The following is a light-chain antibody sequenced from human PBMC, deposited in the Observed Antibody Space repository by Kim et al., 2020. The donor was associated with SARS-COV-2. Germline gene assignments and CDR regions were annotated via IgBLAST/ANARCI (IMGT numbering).Light chain of an antibody. CDR2: AAS. CDR3: QEYNSAPLT. CDR1: QGIRDY. V-gene: IGKV1-27*01. J-gene: IGKJ4*01. Sequence: PSFGDRVTITCRASQGIRDYLAWYEQKPGKVPKVLIYAASTLRAGVPSRFSGSGYGTEFTLTISSLQPEDVATYYCQEYNSAPLTFGGGTKVDIK.